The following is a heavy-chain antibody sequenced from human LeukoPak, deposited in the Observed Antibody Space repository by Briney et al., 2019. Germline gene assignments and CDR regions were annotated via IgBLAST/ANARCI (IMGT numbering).Heavy chain of an antibody. Sequence: ASVKVSCKTSGDTFNNYAISWVRQAPGQGLEWMGRSIPLLDISNYAQKFQARVTITTGKSTTTVYVEVSSLRSDDTALYYCVRSAVTGHFDYWGQGTLVAVSS. CDR1: GDTFNNYA. CDR3: VRSAVTGHFDY. D-gene: IGHD6-19*01. V-gene: IGHV1-69*04. J-gene: IGHJ4*02. CDR2: SIPLLDIS.